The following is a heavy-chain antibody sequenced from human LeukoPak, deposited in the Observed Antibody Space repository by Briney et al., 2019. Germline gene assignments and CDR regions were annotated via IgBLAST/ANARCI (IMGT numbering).Heavy chain of an antibody. CDR3: ARVGRYFDAFDI. Sequence: GESLTLSCAASGFTFSDHYMDWVRQAPGKGLEWVGRTRTKANSYTTEYAASVKGRFSISRVDSKNSLYLQMNSLKTEDTAVYYCARVGRYFDAFDIWGQGTMVTVSS. CDR2: TRTKANSYTT. V-gene: IGHV3-72*01. D-gene: IGHD1-26*01. J-gene: IGHJ3*02. CDR1: GFTFSDHY.